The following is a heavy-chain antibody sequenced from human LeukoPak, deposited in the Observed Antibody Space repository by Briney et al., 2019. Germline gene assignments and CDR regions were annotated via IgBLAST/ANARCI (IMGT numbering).Heavy chain of an antibody. CDR3: ARALGYEPYEDY. Sequence: GGSLRLSCAASGFTFSSYAMSWVRQAPGKGLEWVSSISSSSRYIYYADSVKGRFTISRDNAKNSLYLQMNSLRAEDTAVYYCARALGYEPYEDYWGQGTLVTVSS. CDR1: GFTFSSYA. J-gene: IGHJ4*02. V-gene: IGHV3-21*01. D-gene: IGHD3-3*01. CDR2: ISSSSRYI.